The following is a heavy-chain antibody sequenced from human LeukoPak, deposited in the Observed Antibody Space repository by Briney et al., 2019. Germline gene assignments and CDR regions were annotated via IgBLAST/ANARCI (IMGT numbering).Heavy chain of an antibody. CDR3: ASLGIAVAFADV. V-gene: IGHV3-48*04. CDR2: ISSSGSTI. J-gene: IGHJ6*04. D-gene: IGHD6-19*01. CDR1: GFTFSSYS. Sequence: GGSLRLSCAASGFTFSSYSMNWVRQAPGKGLEWVSYISSSGSTIYYADSVKGRFTISRDNAKNSLYLQMNSLRAEDTAVYYCASLGIAVAFADVWGKGTTVTISS.